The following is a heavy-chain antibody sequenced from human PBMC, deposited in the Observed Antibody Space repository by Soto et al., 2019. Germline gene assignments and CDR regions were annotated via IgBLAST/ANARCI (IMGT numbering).Heavy chain of an antibody. Sequence: QVQLVQSGAEVKKPGASVKVSCQVSGNTFTRYGISWVRQAPGQGLEWMGWISTYNGNTNYAQKLQGRVTMTTDTSTTTAYMELRSLRSDDTAVYYCARGLDIVVVPATLDYYMDVWGKGTTVTVSS. CDR1: GNTFTRYG. V-gene: IGHV1-18*01. CDR3: ARGLDIVVVPATLDYYMDV. J-gene: IGHJ6*03. CDR2: ISTYNGNT. D-gene: IGHD2-2*03.